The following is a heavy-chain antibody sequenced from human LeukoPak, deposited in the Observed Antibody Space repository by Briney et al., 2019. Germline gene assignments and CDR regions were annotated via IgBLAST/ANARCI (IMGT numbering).Heavy chain of an antibody. V-gene: IGHV4-34*01. Sequence: PSETLSLTCAVYGRSFSGYYWSWIRQPPGKGLEWIGEINHSGSTNYNPSLKSRVTISVDTSKNQFSLKLSSVAAADTAVYYCARGFRYFDYWGQETLVTVSS. CDR3: ARGFRYFDY. CDR1: GRSFSGYY. CDR2: INHSGST. J-gene: IGHJ4*02.